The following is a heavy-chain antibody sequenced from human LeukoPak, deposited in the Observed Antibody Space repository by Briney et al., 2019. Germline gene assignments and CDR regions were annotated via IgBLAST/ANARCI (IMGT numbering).Heavy chain of an antibody. Sequence: SVKVSCKASGGTFSSYAISWVRQAPGRGLEWMGGIIPIFGTANYAQKFQGRVTITADESTSTAYMELSSLRSEDTAVYYCARAYFDWLSPRWAFDIWGQGTMVTVSS. CDR3: ARAYFDWLSPRWAFDI. CDR1: GGTFSSYA. CDR2: IIPIFGTA. V-gene: IGHV1-69*01. D-gene: IGHD3-9*01. J-gene: IGHJ3*02.